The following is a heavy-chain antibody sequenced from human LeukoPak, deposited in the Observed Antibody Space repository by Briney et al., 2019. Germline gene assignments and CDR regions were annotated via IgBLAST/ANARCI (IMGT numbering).Heavy chain of an antibody. CDR2: INHSGST. CDR3: ARRGGIDY. V-gene: IGHV4-34*01. J-gene: IGHJ4*02. CDR1: GGSFSGYY. Sequence: SETLSLTCAVYGGSFSGYYWSWIRQPPGKGLEWIGEINHSGSTNYNPSLKSRVTISVDTSKNQFSLKLSSVTAADTAVCYCARRGGIDYWGQGTLVTVSS. D-gene: IGHD2-15*01.